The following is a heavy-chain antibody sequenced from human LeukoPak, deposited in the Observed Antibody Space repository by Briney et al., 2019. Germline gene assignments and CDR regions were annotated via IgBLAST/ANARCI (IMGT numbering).Heavy chain of an antibody. D-gene: IGHD3-22*01. CDR3: ARAGEYDSSGYYQENTCDY. J-gene: IGHJ4*02. V-gene: IGHV1-2*02. Sequence: ASVKVSCKASGYTFTGYYMHWVRQAPGQGLEWMGWINPNSGGTNYAQKFQGRVTMTRDTSISTAYMELSRLRSDDTAVYYCARAGEYDSSGYYQENTCDYWGQGTLVTVSS. CDR2: INPNSGGT. CDR1: GYTFTGYY.